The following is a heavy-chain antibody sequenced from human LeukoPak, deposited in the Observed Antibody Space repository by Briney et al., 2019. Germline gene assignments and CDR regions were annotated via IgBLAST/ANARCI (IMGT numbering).Heavy chain of an antibody. D-gene: IGHD6-19*01. Sequence: GGSLRLSCAASGFTFGSYWMRWVRQAPGKGLEGVANIKEDGSEKYYVDSVKGRFTISRDNAKNSLYLQMNSLRAEGTAVYYCATQFWWAAVGDTVLDDWGQGTLVTVSS. J-gene: IGHJ4*02. CDR2: IKEDGSEK. V-gene: IGHV3-7*05. CDR1: GFTFGSYW. CDR3: ATQFWWAAVGDTVLDD.